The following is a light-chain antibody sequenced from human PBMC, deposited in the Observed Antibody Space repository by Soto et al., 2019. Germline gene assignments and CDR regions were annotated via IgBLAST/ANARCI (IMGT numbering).Light chain of an antibody. V-gene: IGLV2-14*01. CDR1: SSDAGGYDY. CDR2: EVT. J-gene: IGLJ1*01. Sequence: QSVLTQPASVSGSPGQSIAISCTGTSSDAGGYDYVSWYQQQPDKAPKLMIYEVTQRPSGVSNRFSGSKSGNTASLTISGLQAEDEADYYCSSHTSGSTRVFGTGTKLTVL. CDR3: SSHTSGSTRV.